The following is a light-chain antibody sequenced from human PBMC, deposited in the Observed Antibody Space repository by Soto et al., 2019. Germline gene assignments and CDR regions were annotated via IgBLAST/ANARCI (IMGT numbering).Light chain of an antibody. Sequence: QSALTQPPSASESPGQSVTISCIGTASDIGRYNYVSWYQHHPGKAPKLIIYDVTERPSGVPDRFSGSKSGNTASLTISGLQAEDEADYSCCSFAGSYSYVFGTGTKVTVL. CDR1: ASDIGRYNY. J-gene: IGLJ1*01. V-gene: IGLV2-8*01. CDR3: CSFAGSYSYV. CDR2: DVT.